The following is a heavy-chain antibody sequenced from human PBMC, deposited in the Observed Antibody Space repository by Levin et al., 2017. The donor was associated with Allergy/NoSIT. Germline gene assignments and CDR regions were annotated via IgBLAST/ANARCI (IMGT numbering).Heavy chain of an antibody. J-gene: IGHJ6*03. CDR2: IYSGGST. D-gene: IGHD5-12*01. CDR1: GFTVSSNY. V-gene: IGHV3-53*01. Sequence: GESLKISCAASGFTVSSNYMSWVRQAPGKGLEWVSVIYSGGSTYYADSVKGRFTISRDNSKNTLYLQMNSLRAEDTAVYYCARVVDSGYDLGYYYYMDVWGKGTTVTVSS. CDR3: ARVVDSGYDLGYYYYMDV.